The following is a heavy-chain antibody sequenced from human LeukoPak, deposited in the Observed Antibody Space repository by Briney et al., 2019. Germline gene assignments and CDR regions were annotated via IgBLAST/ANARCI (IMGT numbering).Heavy chain of an antibody. CDR2: ISAYNGNT. CDR1: RYTFTSYG. Sequence: ASVKVSCKASRYTFTSYGISGVRQAPGQGLEGMGWISAYNGNTNYAQKLQGRVTMTTDTSASTTYMELRSLRSDDTAVYYCARDPRIAVAGTACAFDIWGQGTMVTVSS. V-gene: IGHV1-18*01. J-gene: IGHJ3*02. D-gene: IGHD6-19*01. CDR3: ARDPRIAVAGTACAFDI.